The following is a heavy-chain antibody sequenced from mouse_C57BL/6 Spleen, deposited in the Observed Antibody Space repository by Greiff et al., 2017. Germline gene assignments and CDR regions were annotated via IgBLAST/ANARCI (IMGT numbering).Heavy chain of an antibody. Sequence: EVHLVESGEGLVKPGGSLKLSCAASGFTFSSYAMSWVRQTPEKRLEWVAYISSGGDYIYYADTVKGRFTIARDNARNTLYLQMSSLKSEDTAMYYCTRDSSYVGFDDWGQGTTLTVSS. V-gene: IGHV5-9-1*02. CDR3: TRDSSYVGFDD. CDR2: ISSGGDYI. CDR1: GFTFSSYA. D-gene: IGHD1-1*01. J-gene: IGHJ2*01.